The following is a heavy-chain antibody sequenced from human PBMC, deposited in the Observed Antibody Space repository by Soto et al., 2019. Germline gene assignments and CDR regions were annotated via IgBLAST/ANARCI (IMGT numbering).Heavy chain of an antibody. D-gene: IGHD3-9*01. V-gene: IGHV4-34*01. Sequence: QVQLQQWGAGPLRPLETLSLTCGVSGGSFSGYYWAWIRQSPGNGLECSGEINDRGSINYNPSLKSRVSISVDTSKNHYSLNLGSVTAADTAVYYCARESHDILTGPAWGWYFALGGRGTLVTVSS. CDR1: GGSFSGYY. CDR2: INDRGSI. J-gene: IGHJ2*01. CDR3: ARESHDILTGPAWGWYFAL.